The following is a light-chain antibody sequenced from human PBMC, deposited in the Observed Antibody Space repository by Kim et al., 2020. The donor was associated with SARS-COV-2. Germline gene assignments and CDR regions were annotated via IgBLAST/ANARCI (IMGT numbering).Light chain of an antibody. J-gene: IGKJ1*01. CDR3: QQSYSTPPT. Sequence: AAVGDRVTITCRASQSTSRYLNWYQQKPGKAPNLLIYAASSLQSGVPSRFSGSGSGTDFTLTISSLQPEDFATYYCQQSYSTPPTFGQGTKVDIK. V-gene: IGKV1-39*01. CDR2: AAS. CDR1: QSTSRY.